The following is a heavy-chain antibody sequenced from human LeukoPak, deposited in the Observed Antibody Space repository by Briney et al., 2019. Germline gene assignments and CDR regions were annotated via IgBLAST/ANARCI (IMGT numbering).Heavy chain of an antibody. D-gene: IGHD2-15*01. Sequence: ASVKVSCKASGYTFTGYYMHWVRQAPGQGLEWMGWINPNSGGTNYAQKFQGRVTMTRDTSISTAYMELSRLRSDDTAVYYSARDGGGYCSGGSCYSGYWFDPWGQGTLVTVSS. V-gene: IGHV1-2*02. CDR2: INPNSGGT. J-gene: IGHJ5*02. CDR3: ARDGGGYCSGGSCYSGYWFDP. CDR1: GYTFTGYY.